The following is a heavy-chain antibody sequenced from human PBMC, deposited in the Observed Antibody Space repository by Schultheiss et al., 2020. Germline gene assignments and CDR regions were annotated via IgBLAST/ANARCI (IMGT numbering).Heavy chain of an antibody. CDR3: AREPYYRKEKVYYYGMDV. CDR1: GGSISSSSYY. D-gene: IGHD1-14*01. J-gene: IGHJ6*02. Sequence: SETLSLTCTVSGGSISSSSYYWGWIRQPPGKGLEWIGYIYYSGSTYYNPSLKSRVTISVDTSKNQFSLKLSSVTAADTAVYYCAREPYYRKEKVYYYGMDVWGQGTTVTVSS. V-gene: IGHV4-39*07. CDR2: IYYSGST.